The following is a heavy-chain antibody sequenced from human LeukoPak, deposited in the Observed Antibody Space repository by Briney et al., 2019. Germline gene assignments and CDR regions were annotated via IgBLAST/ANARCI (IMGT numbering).Heavy chain of an antibody. Sequence: ASVKVSCKASGGTFSSYAISWVRQAPGQGLEWTGRIIPILGIANYAQKFQGRVTITADKSTSTAYMELSSLRSEDTAVYYCARGERRRLTYYDFWSGYYTGIVDDYWGQGTLVTVSS. J-gene: IGHJ4*02. D-gene: IGHD3-3*01. CDR1: GGTFSSYA. CDR2: IIPILGIA. V-gene: IGHV1-69*04. CDR3: ARGERRRLTYYDFWSGYYTGIVDDY.